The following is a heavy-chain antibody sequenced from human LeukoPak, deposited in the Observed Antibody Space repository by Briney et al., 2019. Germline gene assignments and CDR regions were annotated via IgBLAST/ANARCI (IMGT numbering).Heavy chain of an antibody. D-gene: IGHD3-9*01. J-gene: IGHJ4*02. CDR2: IYYCGGT. V-gene: IGHV4-59*01. CDR1: GGSNSSYY. CDR3: ARGAVNFDWLSKSPLGAFDY. Sequence: SETLSLTCTVSGGSNSSYYWRWIRQPPGKGREWIGYIYYCGGTNYNPSLKSRVTISVDASKNQFSLKLSSVTAADTAVYYCARGAVNFDWLSKSPLGAFDYWGQGTLVTVSS.